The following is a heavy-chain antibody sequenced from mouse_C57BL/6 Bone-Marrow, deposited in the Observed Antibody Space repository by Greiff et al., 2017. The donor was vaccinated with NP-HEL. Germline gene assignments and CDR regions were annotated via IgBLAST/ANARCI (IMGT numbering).Heavy chain of an antibody. Sequence: EVKLVESGPGLVKPSQSLSLTCSVTGYSITSGYYWNWIRQFPGNKLEWMGYISYDGSNNYNPSLKNRISITRDTSKNQFFLKLNSVTTEDTATYYCARDPVYYDYDEGYFDVWGTGTTVTVSS. CDR1: GYSITSGYY. CDR2: ISYDGSN. V-gene: IGHV3-6*01. J-gene: IGHJ1*03. D-gene: IGHD2-4*01. CDR3: ARDPVYYDYDEGYFDV.